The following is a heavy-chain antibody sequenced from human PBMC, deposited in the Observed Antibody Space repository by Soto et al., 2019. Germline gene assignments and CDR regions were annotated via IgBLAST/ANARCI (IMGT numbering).Heavy chain of an antibody. Sequence: ERLVQSGGGLVQPGGSLRLSSAASGFSVAGNYMSCVRQAPGEGLELVSLIYSGGNPFYAESMKRRFTHSRNNSNDMLYLQLDGLGAEDSAVDYCARGPKSDCWGQGTLVIVSS. CDR1: GFSVAGNY. CDR3: ARGPKSDC. J-gene: IGHJ4*02. V-gene: IGHV3-53*01. CDR2: IYSGGNP.